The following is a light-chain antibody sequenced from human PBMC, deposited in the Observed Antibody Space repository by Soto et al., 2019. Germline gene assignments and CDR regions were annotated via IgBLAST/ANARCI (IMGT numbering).Light chain of an antibody. J-gene: IGKJ5*01. CDR3: QRYGSAPLVT. CDR1: QSVSSSY. Sequence: EIVLTQSPGTLSLSPGERATLSCRASQSVSSSYSAWYQQKPGQAPRLLIYSASSRATGIPDRFSGSGSGTDFTLTISRLEPEDFAVYYCQRYGSAPLVTFGQRTRLEIK. CDR2: SAS. V-gene: IGKV3-20*01.